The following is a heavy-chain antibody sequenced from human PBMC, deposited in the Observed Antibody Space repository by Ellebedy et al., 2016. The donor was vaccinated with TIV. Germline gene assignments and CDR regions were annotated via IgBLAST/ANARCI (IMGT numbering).Heavy chain of an antibody. Sequence: GESLKISCAASGFTFSSYGMHWVRQAPGKGLEWVAIISYDGSNEVYADSVKGRFTISRDSSKNTLYLQMNSLRAEDTAVYYCARDRSMDVWGQGTTVTVSS. V-gene: IGHV3-30*03. CDR2: ISYDGSNE. CDR3: ARDRSMDV. J-gene: IGHJ6*02. CDR1: GFTFSSYG.